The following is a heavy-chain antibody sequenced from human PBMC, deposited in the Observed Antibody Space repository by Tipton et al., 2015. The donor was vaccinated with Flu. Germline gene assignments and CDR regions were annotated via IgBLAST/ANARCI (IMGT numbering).Heavy chain of an antibody. D-gene: IGHD3-10*01. CDR1: GITFSSYA. CDR2: IVRSGINT. CDR3: VRAIGSSGSF. Sequence: SLRLSCTASGITFSSYAMSWVRQAPGKGLEWVSSIVRSGINTYYADSVEGRFTISRDNAKNSLYLQMNSLRAEDTGIYYCVRAIGSSGSFWGQGTLVTVSS. J-gene: IGHJ4*02. V-gene: IGHV3-23*01.